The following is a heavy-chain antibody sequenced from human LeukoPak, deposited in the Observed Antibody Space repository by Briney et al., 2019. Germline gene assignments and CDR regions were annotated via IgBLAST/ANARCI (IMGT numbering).Heavy chain of an antibody. CDR2: ISGSGGST. D-gene: IGHD3-10*01. CDR1: GFTFSSYA. CDR3: ARYYGSGSYFYLDH. J-gene: IGHJ4*02. Sequence: GGSLRLSCAASGFTFSSYAMSWVRQAPGKGLEWVSAISGSGGSTYYADSVKGRFTISRDNSRSVLFLELASLRAEDTAVYYCARYYGSGSYFYLDHRGQGALVTVSS. V-gene: IGHV3-23*01.